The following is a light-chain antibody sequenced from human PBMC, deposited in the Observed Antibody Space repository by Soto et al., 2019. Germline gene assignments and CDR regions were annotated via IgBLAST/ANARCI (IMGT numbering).Light chain of an antibody. V-gene: IGKV3-20*01. CDR3: DQGGTVHTWT. J-gene: IGKJ1*01. CDR2: CAS. CDR1: QGVRSN. Sequence: EMELTPSPVTLSLSLRERSSLSSSDSQGVRSNLACYKQDPGQAPRVLLYCASSRGTGIPDRFSGSGSGTDCSISISRLEHDDFAVYYCDQGGTVHTWTFDQG.